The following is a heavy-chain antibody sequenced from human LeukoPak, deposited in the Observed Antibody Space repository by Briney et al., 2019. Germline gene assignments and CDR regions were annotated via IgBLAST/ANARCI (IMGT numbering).Heavy chain of an antibody. V-gene: IGHV4-59*01. CDR1: GVSISSYY. CDR3: ARTGGLVRPYYYGMDV. Sequence: PSETLSLTCTVSGVSISSYYWSWIRQPPGKGLEWIGYIYYSGSTNYNPSLKSRVTISVGTSKSQFSLKLSSVTAADTAVYYCARTGGLVRPYYYGMDVWGQGTTVTVSS. D-gene: IGHD2-15*01. J-gene: IGHJ6*02. CDR2: IYYSGST.